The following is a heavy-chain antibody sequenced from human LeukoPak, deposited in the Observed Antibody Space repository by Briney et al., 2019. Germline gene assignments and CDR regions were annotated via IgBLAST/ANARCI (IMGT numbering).Heavy chain of an antibody. CDR2: IYYSGIT. CDR3: ARANGYGLLDY. J-gene: IGHJ4*02. Sequence: SETLSLTCTVSGGSIRGYYWSWIRQPPGKGLGYIGYIYYSGITNYNPSLKSRVTISVDTSKNQFSLKLSSVTAADTAVYYCARANGYGLLDYWGQGTLVTVSS. D-gene: IGHD5-18*01. V-gene: IGHV4-59*12. CDR1: GGSIRGYY.